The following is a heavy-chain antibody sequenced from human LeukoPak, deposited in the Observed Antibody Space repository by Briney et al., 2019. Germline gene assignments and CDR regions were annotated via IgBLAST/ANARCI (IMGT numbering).Heavy chain of an antibody. J-gene: IGHJ5*02. Sequence: SETLSLTCTVPGGSISSSSYYWGWIRQPPGKGLEWIGSIYYSGSSYYNPSLKSRVTISVDTSKNQFSLKLSSVTAADTAVYYCARQYSGYLRNWFDPWGQGTLVTVSS. V-gene: IGHV4-39*01. CDR2: IYYSGSS. CDR1: GGSISSSSYY. D-gene: IGHD5-12*01. CDR3: ARQYSGYLRNWFDP.